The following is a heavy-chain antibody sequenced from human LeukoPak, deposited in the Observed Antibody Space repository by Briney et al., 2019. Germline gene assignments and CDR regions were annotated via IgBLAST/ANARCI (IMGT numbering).Heavy chain of an antibody. CDR1: GFTFGDYA. CDR2: IRSKAYGGTT. Sequence: GGSLRLSCTASGFTFGDYAMSWVRQAPGKGLEWVGFIRSKAYGGTTEYAASVKGRFTISRDDSKSIAYLQMNSLKTEDTAVYYCTRFYDSSGYNTYYFDYWGQGTLVTVSS. D-gene: IGHD3-22*01. J-gene: IGHJ4*02. V-gene: IGHV3-49*04. CDR3: TRFYDSSGYNTYYFDY.